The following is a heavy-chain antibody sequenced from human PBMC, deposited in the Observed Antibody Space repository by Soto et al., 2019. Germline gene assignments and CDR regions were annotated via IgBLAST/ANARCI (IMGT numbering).Heavy chain of an antibody. CDR3: ARAYCSSTSCYGPLYYYYYGMDV. J-gene: IGHJ6*02. D-gene: IGHD2-2*01. CDR2: IIPIFGTA. V-gene: IGHV1-69*13. CDR1: GGTFSSYA. Sequence: SVKVSCKASGGTFSSYAISWVRQAPGQGLEWMGGIIPIFGTANYAQKFQGRVTITADESTSTAYMELSSLRSEDTAVYYCARAYCSSTSCYGPLYYYYYGMDVWGQGTTVTVSS.